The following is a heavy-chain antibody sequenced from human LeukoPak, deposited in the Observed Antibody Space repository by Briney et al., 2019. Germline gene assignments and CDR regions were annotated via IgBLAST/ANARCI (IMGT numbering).Heavy chain of an antibody. Sequence: ASLKVSCKASGYTFTSYGVSWVRQAPGQGLEWMGWISAYNGNTNYAQKFQGRVTMTTDTSTSTAYMELSSLRSEDTAVYYCARMRGYCSSTSCYNYYDSSGYYALGYWGQGTLVTVSS. CDR1: GYTFTSYG. J-gene: IGHJ4*02. V-gene: IGHV1-18*01. CDR3: ARMRGYCSSTSCYNYYDSSGYYALGY. D-gene: IGHD2-2*01. CDR2: ISAYNGNT.